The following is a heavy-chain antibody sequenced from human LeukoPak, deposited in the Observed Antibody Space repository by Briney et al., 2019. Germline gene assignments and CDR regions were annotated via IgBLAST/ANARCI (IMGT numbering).Heavy chain of an antibody. CDR3: ARAYGSGSYSSYYYYYMDV. CDR2: IIPIFGTA. J-gene: IGHJ6*03. D-gene: IGHD3-10*01. CDR1: GGTFSSYA. Sequence: ASVKVSCKASGGTFSSYAISWVRQAPGQGLEWMGGIIPIFGTANYAQKLQGRVTITADESTSTAYMELSSLRSEDTAVYYCARAYGSGSYSSYYYYYMDVWGKGTTVTISS. V-gene: IGHV1-69*13.